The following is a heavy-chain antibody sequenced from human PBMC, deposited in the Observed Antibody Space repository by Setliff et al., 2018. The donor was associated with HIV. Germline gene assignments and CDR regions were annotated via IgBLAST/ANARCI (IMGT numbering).Heavy chain of an antibody. Sequence: GASVKVSCKASGYTFTTYYIHWVRRAPGQGLEWLAVINPGGGNTNYAQKFRGRVTITSDRSVSTAYLDLTSLRCEDILCESRGGLTAMVHPATFDYWGQGTLVTAPQ. CDR1: GYTFTTYY. CDR2: INPGGGNT. V-gene: IGHV1-46*01. D-gene: IGHD5-18*01. J-gene: IGHJ4*02. CDR3: GGLTAMVHPATFDY.